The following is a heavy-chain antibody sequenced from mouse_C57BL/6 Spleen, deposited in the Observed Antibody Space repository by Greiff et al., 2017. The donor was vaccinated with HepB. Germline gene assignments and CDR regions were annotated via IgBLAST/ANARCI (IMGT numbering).Heavy chain of an antibody. J-gene: IGHJ1*03. CDR2: IYPGNSDT. CDR3: RGVTTHFDV. CDR1: GYTFTSYW. Sequence: EVQLQQPGAELVMPGASVKLSCKASGYTFTSYWMHWVKQRPGQGLEWIGAIYPGNSDTSYNQKFKGKAKLTAVTSASTAYMELSSLTNEDSAVYYCRGVTTHFDVWGTGTTVTVSS. D-gene: IGHD2-2*01. V-gene: IGHV1-5*01.